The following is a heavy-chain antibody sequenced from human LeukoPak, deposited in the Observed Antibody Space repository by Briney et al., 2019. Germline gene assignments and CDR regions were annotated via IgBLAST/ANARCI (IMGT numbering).Heavy chain of an antibody. CDR1: GFTFSSYG. CDR3: ANDNYYGSSAVIDY. D-gene: IGHD3-22*01. J-gene: IGHJ4*02. Sequence: GGSLRLSCAASGFTFSSYGMHWVRQAPGKGLEWVAALSHDGNNEFYADSVKGRFTISRDNSKNTLYLQMNSLRAGDTAAFYCANDNYYGSSAVIDYWGQGTLVTVSS. V-gene: IGHV3-30*18. CDR2: LSHDGNNE.